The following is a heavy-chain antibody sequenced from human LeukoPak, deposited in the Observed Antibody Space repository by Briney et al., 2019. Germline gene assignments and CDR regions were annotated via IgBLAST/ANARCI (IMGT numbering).Heavy chain of an antibody. D-gene: IGHD3-10*01. V-gene: IGHV1-18*01. CDR1: GYTFTTYN. CDR3: AREGTKLPWFGELRITRYYYYYMDV. CDR2: ISGYNGNT. Sequence: ASVKVSCKASGYTFTTYNINWVRQAPGQGLEWMGWISGYNGNTNYAQKLQGRVTMTTDTSTSTAYMELRSLKSDDTAVYYCAREGTKLPWFGELRITRYYYYYMDVWGKGTTVTISS. J-gene: IGHJ6*03.